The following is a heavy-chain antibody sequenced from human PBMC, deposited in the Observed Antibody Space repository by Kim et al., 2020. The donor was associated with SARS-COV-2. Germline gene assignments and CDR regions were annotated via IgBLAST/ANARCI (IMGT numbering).Heavy chain of an antibody. CDR1: GFTFSSYW. J-gene: IGHJ6*02. CDR2: IKQDGSEK. Sequence: GGSLRLSCAASGFTFSSYWMSWVRQAPGKGLEWVANIKQDGSEKYYVDFVKGRFTISRDNAKNSLYLQMNSLRAEDTAVYYCARVYIYYYYGMDVWGQGTTVTVSS. CDR3: ARVYIYYYYGMDV. V-gene: IGHV3-7*03.